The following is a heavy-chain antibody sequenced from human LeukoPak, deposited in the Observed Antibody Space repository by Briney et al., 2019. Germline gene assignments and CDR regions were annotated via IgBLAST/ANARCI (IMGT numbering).Heavy chain of an antibody. Sequence: GGSLRLSCAASGFTFSSYGMHWVRQAPGKGLEWVAVISYDGSNKYYADSVKGRFTISRDNSKNTLYLQMNSLRAEDTAVYYCAKPRRSSRTPYYFDYWGQGTLVTVSS. J-gene: IGHJ4*02. CDR1: GFTFSSYG. D-gene: IGHD2-2*01. CDR2: ISYDGSNK. V-gene: IGHV3-30*18. CDR3: AKPRRSSRTPYYFDY.